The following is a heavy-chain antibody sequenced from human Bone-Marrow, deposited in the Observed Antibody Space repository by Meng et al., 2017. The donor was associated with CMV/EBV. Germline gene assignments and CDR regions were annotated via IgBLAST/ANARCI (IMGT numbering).Heavy chain of an antibody. V-gene: IGHV1-69*05. CDR3: PRAKVGATPFDY. CDR2: IISIFGTA. D-gene: IGHD1-26*01. CDR1: GGTFSSYA. J-gene: IGHJ4*02. Sequence: SVKVSCKASGGTFSSYAISWVRQAPGQGLEWMGGIISIFGTANYAQKFQGRVTITTDESTSTAYMELSSLRSEETAVYYCPRAKVGATPFDYWGQGTLVTVSS.